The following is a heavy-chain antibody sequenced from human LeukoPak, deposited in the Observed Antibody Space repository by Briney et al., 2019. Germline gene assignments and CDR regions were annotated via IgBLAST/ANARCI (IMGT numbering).Heavy chain of an antibody. CDR2: ISAYNGNT. D-gene: IGHD4-17*01. J-gene: IGHJ6*03. CDR3: ARALRDYGDYYYYYYMDV. CDR1: GYTFTSYG. V-gene: IGHV1-18*01. Sequence: ASVKVSCKASGYTFTSYGISWVRQAPGQGLEWMGWISAYNGNTNYAQKLQGRVTMTTDTSTSTAYMELRSLRSDDTAVYYCARALRDYGDYYYYYYMDVWGKGTTVTISS.